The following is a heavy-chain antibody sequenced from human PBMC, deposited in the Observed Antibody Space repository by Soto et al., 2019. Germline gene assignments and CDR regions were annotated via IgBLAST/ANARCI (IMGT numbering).Heavy chain of an antibody. CDR1: GFTFSDYY. Sequence: QVQLVESGGGLVKPGGSLRLSCAASGFTFSDYYMSWIRQAPGKGLEWVSYISSSGSTIYYADSVKGRFTISRDNAKNSLYLQMNRLRAEDTAVYYCARVLHNYDFWSGYPYYFDYWGQGTLVTVSS. V-gene: IGHV3-11*01. CDR3: ARVLHNYDFWSGYPYYFDY. J-gene: IGHJ4*02. D-gene: IGHD3-3*01. CDR2: ISSSGSTI.